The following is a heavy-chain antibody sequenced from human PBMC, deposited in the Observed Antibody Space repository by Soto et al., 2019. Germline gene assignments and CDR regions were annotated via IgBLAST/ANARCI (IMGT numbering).Heavy chain of an antibody. D-gene: IGHD1-26*01. CDR1: GGSISNYY. CDR3: ARDRVGVSSNWFDS. V-gene: IGHV4-59*01. J-gene: IGHJ5*01. CDR2: IYYSGST. Sequence: SETLSLTCTVSGGSISNYYWTWIRQPPGKGLEWIGYIYYSGSTNYNPVLKSRVTTSLDTSKNQFSLNLTSVTAADTAVYYCARDRVGVSSNWFDSWGRGTLVTVSS.